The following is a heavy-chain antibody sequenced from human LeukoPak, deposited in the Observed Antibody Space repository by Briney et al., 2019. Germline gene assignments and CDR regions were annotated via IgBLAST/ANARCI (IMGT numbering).Heavy chain of an antibody. CDR3: TSVSKTVVPATIDY. J-gene: IGHJ4*02. CDR1: GGSISSSSYY. D-gene: IGHD2-15*01. V-gene: IGHV4-39*01. CDR2: IYYSGST. Sequence: PSETLSLTCTVSGGSISSSSYYWGWIRQPPGKGLEWIGSIYYSGSTYYNPSVKSRVTISVDTSKNQFSLKLRSVTAADTAVYYCTSVSKTVVPATIDYWGQGTQVTVSS.